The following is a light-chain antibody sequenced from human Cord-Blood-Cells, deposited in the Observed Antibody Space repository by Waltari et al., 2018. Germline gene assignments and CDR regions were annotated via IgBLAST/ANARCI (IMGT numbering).Light chain of an antibody. Sequence: QSALTQPPSASGSPGQSVTISCTGTSSDVGGYNYVSWYQQHPGKAPKPMIYEVSKRPSGVPDRFAGSKSGNTASLTVAGLQAGDEADYYCSSYAGSNNFGVFGGGTKLTVL. CDR1: SSDVGGYNY. CDR2: EVS. CDR3: SSYAGSNNFGV. J-gene: IGLJ3*02. V-gene: IGLV2-8*01.